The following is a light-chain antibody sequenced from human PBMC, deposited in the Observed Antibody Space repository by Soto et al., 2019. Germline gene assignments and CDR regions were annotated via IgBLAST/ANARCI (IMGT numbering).Light chain of an antibody. J-gene: IGKJ1*01. V-gene: IGKV1-5*01. CDR1: QSISYW. CDR2: DAS. CDR3: QQYNSYSWT. Sequence: DIQMTQSPSTLSASVGDRVTITCRASQSISYWLAWYQQKPGKAPKLLIYDASSLESGVPSRFSGSGSGTEFNLTITSLQSDDFATYYCQQYNSYSWTFGQGTKVEIK.